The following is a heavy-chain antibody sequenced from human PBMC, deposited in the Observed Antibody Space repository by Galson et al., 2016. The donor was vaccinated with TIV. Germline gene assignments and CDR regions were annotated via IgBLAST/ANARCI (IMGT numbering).Heavy chain of an antibody. V-gene: IGHV1-8*01. CDR2: MSPANGNT. D-gene: IGHD3-22*01. Sequence: SVKVSCKASGYTFTSFDIRWIRQAPGQGLEWMGWMSPANGNTGYSQKFRGRITITIHHSTTTVYMALSGLTSEGTAVYYCARGHYYDTSGYSFDFWGQGTLVTVSS. CDR1: GYTFTSFD. J-gene: IGHJ4*02. CDR3: ARGHYYDTSGYSFDF.